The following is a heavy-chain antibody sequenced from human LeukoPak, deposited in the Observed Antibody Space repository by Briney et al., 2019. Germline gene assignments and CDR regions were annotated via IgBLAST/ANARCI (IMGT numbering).Heavy chain of an antibody. J-gene: IGHJ4*02. CDR3: ARGDQVVVATYLDY. CDR1: GYTFTSYY. CDR2: VTAYNGNT. V-gene: IGHV1-18*04. Sequence: GASVKVSCKASGYTFTSYYMHWVRQAPGHGLEWMGWVTAYNGNTNYAQKLQGRVTMTTDTSTSTVYMELRSLRSDDTAVYYCARGDQVVVATYLDYWGQGTLVTVSS. D-gene: IGHD2-15*01.